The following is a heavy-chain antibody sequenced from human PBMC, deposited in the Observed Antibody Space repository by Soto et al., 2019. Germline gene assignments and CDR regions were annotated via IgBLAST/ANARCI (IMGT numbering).Heavy chain of an antibody. CDR2: SSDTGAGT. CDR3: AKDRRAGGNYGLYSDY. D-gene: IGHD1-7*01. V-gene: IGHV3-23*01. J-gene: IGHJ4*02. CDR1: GFTFSSYG. Sequence: EVQLLESGGGLVQPGGSLRLSCAASGFTFSSYGMTWVRQAPGKGLEWVSFSSDTGAGTYYADSVKGRFTISRDNTKNTLSLKMPSLRADDPAVYYCAKDRRAGGNYGLYSDYWGQGALVIVSS.